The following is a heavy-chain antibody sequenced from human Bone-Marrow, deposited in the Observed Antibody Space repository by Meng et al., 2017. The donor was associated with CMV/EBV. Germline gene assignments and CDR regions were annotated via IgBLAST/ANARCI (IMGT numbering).Heavy chain of an antibody. Sequence: GESLKISCKASGYTFTGYNIHWVRQAPGAGLEWMGWINPNTGDARYAPSFQGRVTLTSDTSISTAYMELSRLQSDDTAVYYCARLFHTILGTAYYYGMDVWGPGTMVTVSS. V-gene: IGHV1-2*02. CDR1: GYTFTGYN. D-gene: IGHD3-3*01. CDR2: INPNTGDA. J-gene: IGHJ6*02. CDR3: ARLFHTILGTAYYYGMDV.